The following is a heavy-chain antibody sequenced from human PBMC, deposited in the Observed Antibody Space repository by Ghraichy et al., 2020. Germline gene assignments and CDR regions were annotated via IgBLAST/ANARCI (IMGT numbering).Heavy chain of an antibody. CDR3: ARSPNSYFDY. V-gene: IGHV4-39*01. CDR1: GGSISSSSYY. Sequence: SQTLSLTCTVSGGSISSSSYYWGWIRQPPGKGLEWIGSIYYSGSTYYNPSLKSRVTISVDTSKNQFSLKLSSVTAADTAVYYCARSPNSYFDYRGQGTLVTVSS. CDR2: IYYSGST. J-gene: IGHJ4*02.